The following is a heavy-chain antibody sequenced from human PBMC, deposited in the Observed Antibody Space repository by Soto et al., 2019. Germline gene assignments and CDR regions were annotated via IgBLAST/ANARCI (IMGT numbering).Heavy chain of an antibody. CDR2: IGGSGGNR. V-gene: IGHV3-23*01. CDR3: ARVASDYINSVDH. D-gene: IGHD4-4*01. Sequence: DVQLLESGGGLVQPGGSLRLSCAASGFTFNAYDMTWVRQAPGKGLEWVSAIGGSGGNRYYAGSVRGRFTISRDNSKDTVDLQMNSLRVEDTAVYYCARVASDYINSVDHWGQGILVSVSS. J-gene: IGHJ4*02. CDR1: GFTFNAYD.